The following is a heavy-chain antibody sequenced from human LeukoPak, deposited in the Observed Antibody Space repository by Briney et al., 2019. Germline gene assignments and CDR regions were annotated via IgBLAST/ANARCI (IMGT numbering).Heavy chain of an antibody. D-gene: IGHD6-19*01. J-gene: IGHJ6*02. Sequence: ASVKVSCKASGYTFTNFGICWVRQAPGQGLEWMGWISAYNGHTNYAQSLQGRVTMATDTSTTTAYMELRSLKSDDRAVYYCARVRGLVLYYGLDVWGQGTTVTVSS. CDR2: ISAYNGHT. CDR3: ARVRGLVLYYGLDV. CDR1: GYTFTNFG. V-gene: IGHV1-18*01.